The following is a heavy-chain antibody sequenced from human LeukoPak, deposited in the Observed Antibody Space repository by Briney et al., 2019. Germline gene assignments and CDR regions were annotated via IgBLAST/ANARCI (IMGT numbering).Heavy chain of an antibody. CDR3: VSSYGGYVLDY. CDR1: GGSISSYS. Sequence: PSETLSLTCTVSGGSISSYSWNWIRQSPGKGLEIGRVYHSGSINYNPSLKSRVTISVDTSKNQFSLNLSSVTAADTAVYYCVSSYGGYVLDYWGQGTLVIVSS. V-gene: IGHV4-59*01. J-gene: IGHJ4*02. D-gene: IGHD5-12*01. CDR2: VYHSGSI.